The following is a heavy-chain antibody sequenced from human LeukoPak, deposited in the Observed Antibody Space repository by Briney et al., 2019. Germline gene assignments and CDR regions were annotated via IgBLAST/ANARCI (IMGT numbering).Heavy chain of an antibody. D-gene: IGHD4-23*01. CDR2: INPNSGGT. Sequence: GASVKVSCKASGYTFTGYYMHWVRQAPGQGLEWMGWINPNSGGTNYAQKFQGRVTMTRDTSISTAYMELSRLRSDDTAVYYCAREPRWGYGGYTDVWGKGTTVTISS. CDR3: AREPRWGYGGYTDV. V-gene: IGHV1-2*02. J-gene: IGHJ6*03. CDR1: GYTFTGYY.